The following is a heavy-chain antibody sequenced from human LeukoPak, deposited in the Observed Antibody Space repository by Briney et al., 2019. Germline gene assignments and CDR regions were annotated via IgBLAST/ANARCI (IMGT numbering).Heavy chain of an antibody. Sequence: PGGSLRLSCAASGFTFSSSAMSWVRQAPGKGLEWVSSISGSAGSTYYADSVKGRFTISRDNAKNSLYLQMNSLRAEDTAVYYCARDKWETTSDYWGQGTLVTVSS. CDR1: GFTFSSSA. CDR2: ISGSAGST. V-gene: IGHV3-23*01. CDR3: ARDKWETTSDY. D-gene: IGHD4-17*01. J-gene: IGHJ4*02.